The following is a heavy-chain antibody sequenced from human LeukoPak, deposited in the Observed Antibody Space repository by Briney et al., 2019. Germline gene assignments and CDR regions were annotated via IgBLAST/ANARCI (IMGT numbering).Heavy chain of an antibody. CDR3: AKPAGPEPS. CDR1: GYSFTNYW. D-gene: IGHD1-14*01. CDR2: IYPGDSDT. Sequence: GESLQISCKASGYSFTNYWIGWVRQLPGKGLEWMGIIYPGDSDTRYSPSFQGQVTISADRSINTAYLQWNSLKASDTAMYYCAKPAGPEPSWGQGTLVTVSS. V-gene: IGHV5-51*01. J-gene: IGHJ5*02.